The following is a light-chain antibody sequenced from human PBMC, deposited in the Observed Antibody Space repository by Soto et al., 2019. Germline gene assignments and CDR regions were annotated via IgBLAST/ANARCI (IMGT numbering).Light chain of an antibody. CDR1: QSVSSN. CDR3: QQYNDWPLT. CDR2: GTS. J-gene: IGKJ4*01. Sequence: EVVMTQSPATLSVSPGERATLSCRASQSVSSNFAWYQQKPGQAPRLLIYGTSTRATGIPARFSGSGSGTEFTLTISSLQSEDFALYFCQQYNDWPLTFGGGTKVEIK. V-gene: IGKV3-15*01.